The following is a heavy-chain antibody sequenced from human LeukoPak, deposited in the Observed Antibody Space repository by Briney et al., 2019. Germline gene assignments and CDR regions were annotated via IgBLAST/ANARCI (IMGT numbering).Heavy chain of an antibody. CDR2: MSPNSGDT. CDR3: ARDHGVVPAAISYYYYGMDV. V-gene: IGHV1-8*01. CDR1: GYTFTTHD. D-gene: IGHD2-2*01. Sequence: ASVKVSCKASGYTFTTHDINWVRQATGQGLEWLGWMSPNSGDTGYAQKFQGRVTMTSDSSISTAYMELSSLRSEDTAVYYCARDHGVVPAAISYYYYGMDVWGQGTTVTVSS. J-gene: IGHJ6*02.